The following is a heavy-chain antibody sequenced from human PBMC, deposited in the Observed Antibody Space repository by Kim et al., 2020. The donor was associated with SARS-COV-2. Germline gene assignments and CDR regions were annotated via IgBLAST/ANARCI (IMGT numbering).Heavy chain of an antibody. Sequence: KYAAPVRGRFTIARDNANNSVYLQMNSLRVDDTAVYFCARDLGDHDPSGIPWGQGTLVTVSS. V-gene: IGHV3-11*05. CDR3: ARDLGDHDPSGIP. J-gene: IGHJ5*02. D-gene: IGHD3-16*01.